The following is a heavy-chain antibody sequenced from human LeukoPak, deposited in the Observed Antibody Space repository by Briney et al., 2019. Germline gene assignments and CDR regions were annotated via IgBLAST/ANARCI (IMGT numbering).Heavy chain of an antibody. CDR3: ATETGDSPDY. CDR1: GFTLSSYA. J-gene: IGHJ4*02. Sequence: PGGSLRLSCAASGFTLSSYAMSWVRQAPGEGLEWVSGISGSGANTYYTNSAKGRFTISRDNSKNTLFLQMNSLRGEDTAVYYCATETGDSPDYWGQGTLVTVSS. V-gene: IGHV3-23*01. D-gene: IGHD2-21*01. CDR2: ISGSGANT.